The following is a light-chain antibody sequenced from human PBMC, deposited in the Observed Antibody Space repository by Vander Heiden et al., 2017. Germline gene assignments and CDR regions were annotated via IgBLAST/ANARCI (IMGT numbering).Light chain of an antibody. CDR2: WAS. CDR1: QSVLYSSNNKNY. CDR3: QQYDSTPIT. V-gene: IGKV4-1*01. J-gene: IGKJ5*01. Sequence: DIVLTQSPDSLAVSLGERATINCKSSQSVLYSSNNKNYLAWYQQKPGQPPKLLIYWASTRESGVPDRFSGSGSGTDFTLTISSLQAEDVAVYYCQQYDSTPITFGQGTLLEIK.